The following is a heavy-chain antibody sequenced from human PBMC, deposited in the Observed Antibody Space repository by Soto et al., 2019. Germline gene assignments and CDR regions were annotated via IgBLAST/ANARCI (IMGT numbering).Heavy chain of an antibody. J-gene: IGHJ4*02. D-gene: IGHD3-22*01. CDR1: GYTFTSYG. Sequence: QVQLVQSGAEVKKPGASVKVSCKASGYTFTSYGISWVRQAPGQGLEWMGWISAYNGNTNDAQKLQGRVTMTTDTSTSTAYMELRSLRCDDTAVYYCARDIMSGYYGFVGIDYWGQGTLVTVSS. V-gene: IGHV1-18*01. CDR3: ARDIMSGYYGFVGIDY. CDR2: ISAYNGNT.